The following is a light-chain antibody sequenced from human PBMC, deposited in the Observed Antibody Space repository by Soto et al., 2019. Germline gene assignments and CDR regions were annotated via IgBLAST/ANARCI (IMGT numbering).Light chain of an antibody. CDR1: QSVTSY. V-gene: IGKV3-11*01. J-gene: IGKJ2*01. CDR3: QQRSNWPPYT. Sequence: EIVLTQSTATLSLSPGEKATLSCRASQSVTSYLAWSQQKPGQAPRLLIYDASNRATGIHGRFSGSGSGTDFTLTISSLEPEDFAVYYCQQRSNWPPYTFGQGTKLEIK. CDR2: DAS.